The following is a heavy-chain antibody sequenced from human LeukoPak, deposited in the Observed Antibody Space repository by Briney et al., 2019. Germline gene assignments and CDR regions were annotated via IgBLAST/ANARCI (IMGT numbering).Heavy chain of an antibody. J-gene: IGHJ4*02. CDR1: GFTFSDYN. CDR2: ISGSGVST. Sequence: GGSLRLSCAASGFTFSDYNMNWVRQAPGKGLEWVSGISGSGVSTYYADSVKGRFTISRDNSKNTLYLQMNSLRTEDTAVYYCAKRYSSSWSNFDYWGQGTLVTVSS. CDR3: AKRYSSSWSNFDY. V-gene: IGHV3-23*01. D-gene: IGHD6-13*01.